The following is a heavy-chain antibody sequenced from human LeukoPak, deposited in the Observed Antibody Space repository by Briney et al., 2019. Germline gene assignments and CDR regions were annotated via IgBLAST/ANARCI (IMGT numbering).Heavy chain of an antibody. V-gene: IGHV4-59*12. CDR1: GGSISSYY. CDR3: ARLIYSGSYYRDY. CDR2: IYYSGST. J-gene: IGHJ4*02. D-gene: IGHD1-26*01. Sequence: SETLSLTCTVSGGSISSYYWSWIRQPPGKGLEWIGYIYYSGSTNYNPSLKSRVTMSVDTSKNQFSLKLSSVTAADTAVYYCARLIYSGSYYRDYWGQGTLVTVSS.